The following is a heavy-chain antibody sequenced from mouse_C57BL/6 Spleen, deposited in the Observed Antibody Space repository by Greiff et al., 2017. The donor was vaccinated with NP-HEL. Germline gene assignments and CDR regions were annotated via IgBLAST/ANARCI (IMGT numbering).Heavy chain of an antibody. J-gene: IGHJ2*01. V-gene: IGHV5-16*01. Sequence: EVMLVESEGGLVQPGSSMKLSCTASGFTFSDYYMAWVRQVPEKGLEWVANINYDGSSTYYLDSLKSRFIISRDNAKNILYLQMSSLKSEDTATYYCARDRYYGEGYLDYWGQGTTLTVSS. CDR3: ARDRYYGEGYLDY. D-gene: IGHD1-1*01. CDR1: GFTFSDYY. CDR2: INYDGSST.